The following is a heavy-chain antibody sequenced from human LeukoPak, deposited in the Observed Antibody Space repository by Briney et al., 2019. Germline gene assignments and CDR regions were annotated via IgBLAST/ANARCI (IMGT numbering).Heavy chain of an antibody. J-gene: IGHJ4*02. Sequence: GASVKVSCKASGYTFTSYDVNWVRQATGQGLEWMGWMNTNSGNTGYAQKFQGRVTITRNTSISTAYMELHSMRSEDTDVYYCERVLRRYSSSWPTGYWGQGTLVTVSS. CDR1: GYTFTSYD. V-gene: IGHV1-8*03. CDR2: MNTNSGNT. CDR3: ERVLRRYSSSWPTGY. D-gene: IGHD6-13*01.